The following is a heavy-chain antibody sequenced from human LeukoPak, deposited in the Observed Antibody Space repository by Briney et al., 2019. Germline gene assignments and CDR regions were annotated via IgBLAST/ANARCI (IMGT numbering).Heavy chain of an antibody. D-gene: IGHD6-19*01. V-gene: IGHV3-21*01. CDR1: GLXFSRLA. Sequence: GGSLRLSCVASGLXFSRLAINWVRQAPGRGLEWLSSISSNSSYIQYADSVKGRFTISRDNARNSLYLQMNNLRAEDTAVYYCASLPWLVRWIYYWGQGTLVTVSS. CDR2: ISSNSSYI. J-gene: IGHJ4*02. CDR3: ASLPWLVRWIYY.